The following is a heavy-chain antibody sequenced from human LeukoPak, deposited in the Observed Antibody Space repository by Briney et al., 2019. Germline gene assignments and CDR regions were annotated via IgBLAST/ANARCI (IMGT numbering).Heavy chain of an antibody. Sequence: ASVKVSCKVSGYTLTELSMHWVRQAPGKGLEWMGGFDPEDGETIYAQKFQGRVTMTEDTSTDTAYMELSSLRSEDTAVYYCATSTELIQLWFYFDYWGQGTLVTVSS. D-gene: IGHD5-18*01. J-gene: IGHJ4*02. V-gene: IGHV1-24*01. CDR2: FDPEDGET. CDR1: GYTLTELS. CDR3: ATSTELIQLWFYFDY.